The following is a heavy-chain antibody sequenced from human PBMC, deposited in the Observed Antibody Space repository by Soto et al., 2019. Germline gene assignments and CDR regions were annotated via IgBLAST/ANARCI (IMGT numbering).Heavy chain of an antibody. Sequence: QVQLQESGPGLVKPSETLSLTCTVSGGSITSYKWSWIRQSPGKGLEWIAYMYSSGSSSYNPSLKSRVTISVDTSKKQYYLKLNSATAADTAVYYCAREWSAFDYWGQGILVTVSS. CDR1: GGSITSYK. V-gene: IGHV4-59*01. D-gene: IGHD2-15*01. J-gene: IGHJ4*02. CDR2: MYSSGSS. CDR3: AREWSAFDY.